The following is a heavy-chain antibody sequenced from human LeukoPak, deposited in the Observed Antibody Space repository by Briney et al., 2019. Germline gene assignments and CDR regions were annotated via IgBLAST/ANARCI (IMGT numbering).Heavy chain of an antibody. V-gene: IGHV1-58*01. J-gene: IGHJ6*04. D-gene: IGHD4-17*01. CDR1: GFTFTSSA. CDR2: IVVGSGNT. Sequence: ASVKVSCKASGFTFTSSAVQWVRQARGQRLEWMGWIVVGSGNTNYAQKFQERVTITRDMSTSTAYMELSSLRSEDTAVYYCAAVGTTDYYYGMDVWGKGTTVTVSS. CDR3: AAVGTTDYYYGMDV.